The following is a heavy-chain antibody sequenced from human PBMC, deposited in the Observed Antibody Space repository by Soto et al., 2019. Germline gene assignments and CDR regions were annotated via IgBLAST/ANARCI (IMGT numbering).Heavy chain of an antibody. CDR1: GYTFTSYG. J-gene: IGHJ6*02. CDR3: ARDPRGDYYYYGMDV. D-gene: IGHD3-16*01. Sequence: QVQLVQSGAEVKKPGASVKVSCKASGYTFTSYGISWVRQAPGQGLEWMGWISAYNGNTNYAQKLQGRVTMTTDTSTRTAYMELRSLRSDDTAVYYCARDPRGDYYYYGMDVWGQGTTVTVSS. CDR2: ISAYNGNT. V-gene: IGHV1-18*01.